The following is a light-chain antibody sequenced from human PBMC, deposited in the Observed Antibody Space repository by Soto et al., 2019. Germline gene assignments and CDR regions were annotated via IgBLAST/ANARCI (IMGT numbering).Light chain of an antibody. J-gene: IGLJ1*01. CDR2: DVN. CDR3: SSFTTTPSYV. Sequence: QSALTQPASVSGSPGQSITISCTGTSSDIGSYKFVSWYQQHPGKAPKLIIYDVNNRPSGISARFSGSKSGNTASLTISGLQAEDEADYYCSSFTTTPSYVFGTGTKVTVL. CDR1: SSDIGSYKF. V-gene: IGLV2-14*01.